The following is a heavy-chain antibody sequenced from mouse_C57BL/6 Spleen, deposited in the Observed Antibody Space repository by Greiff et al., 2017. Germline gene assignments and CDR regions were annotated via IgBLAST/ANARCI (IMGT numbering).Heavy chain of an antibody. Sequence: QVQLQQSGAELVKPGASVKVSCKASGYTFTSYWMHWVKQRPGQGLEWIGRIHPSDSDTNYNQKFKGKATLTVDKSSSTAYMQLSSLTSEDSAFYYCAIECSGYVRFAYWGQGTLVTVSA. CDR3: AIECSGYVRFAY. V-gene: IGHV1-74*01. CDR2: IHPSDSDT. J-gene: IGHJ3*01. CDR1: GYTFTSYW. D-gene: IGHD3-2*02.